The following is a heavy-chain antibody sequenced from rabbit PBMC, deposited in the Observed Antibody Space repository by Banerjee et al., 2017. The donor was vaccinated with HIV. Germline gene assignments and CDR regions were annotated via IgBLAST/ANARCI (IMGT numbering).Heavy chain of an antibody. CDR2: IYPGFGIT. CDR3: ARGYSDTADYGGIAVASDYYSNL. D-gene: IGHD2-1*01. Sequence: QELVESGGGLVQAGGSLKLSCQASGIDFSKYGISWVRQAPGKGLEWIAYIYPGFGITNYANSVKGRFTISSHNAQNTLYLQLTGLTASDTATYFCARGYSDTADYGGIAVASDYYSNLWGQGTLVTVS. CDR1: GIDFSKYG. J-gene: IGHJ4*01. V-gene: IGHV1S7*01.